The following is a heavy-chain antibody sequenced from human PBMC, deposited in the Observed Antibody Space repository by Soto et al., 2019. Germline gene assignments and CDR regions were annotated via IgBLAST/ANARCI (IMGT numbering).Heavy chain of an antibody. V-gene: IGHV4-59*01. Sequence: QVQLQESGPGLVKPSETLSLTCTVSGGSISPYYWSWIRQPPGKGLEWIGYVYYCGNTNYNPSLESRVTISVDTSRNRFSLNLTSATAADTDVYYCARKGAAASYAHYYMDVWGRGTAVTVSS. D-gene: IGHD6-13*01. CDR2: VYYCGNT. CDR1: GGSISPYY. CDR3: ARKGAAASYAHYYMDV. J-gene: IGHJ6*03.